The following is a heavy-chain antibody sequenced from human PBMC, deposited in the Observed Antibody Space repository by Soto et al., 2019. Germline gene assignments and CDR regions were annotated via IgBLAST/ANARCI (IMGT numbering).Heavy chain of an antibody. CDR2: IYYSGST. V-gene: IGHV4-30-4*01. D-gene: IGHD3-9*01. CDR1: GGSISSGDYY. CDR3: ARANYDLLTGYATFDY. Sequence: SETLSLTCTVSGGSISSGDYYWSWIRQPPGKGLEWIGYIYYSGSTYYNPSLKSRVTISVDTSKNQFSLKLSSVTAADTAVYYCARANYDLLTGYATFDYWGQGTLVTVSS. J-gene: IGHJ4*02.